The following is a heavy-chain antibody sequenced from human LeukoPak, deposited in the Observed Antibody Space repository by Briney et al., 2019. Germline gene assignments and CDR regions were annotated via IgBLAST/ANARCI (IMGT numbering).Heavy chain of an antibody. Sequence: ASVKVSCKPSGYTFTGYYLHWVRQAPGQVFEWLGWINTNTGATVYAQNFQGRVTMSRDTSISTAYMELSSLRSDDTAAYYCARDRVGSGWPRPFYFEFWGQGTLVTVSS. V-gene: IGHV1-2*02. CDR1: GYTFTGYY. CDR3: ARDRVGSGWPRPFYFEF. CDR2: INTNTGAT. D-gene: IGHD6-19*01. J-gene: IGHJ4*02.